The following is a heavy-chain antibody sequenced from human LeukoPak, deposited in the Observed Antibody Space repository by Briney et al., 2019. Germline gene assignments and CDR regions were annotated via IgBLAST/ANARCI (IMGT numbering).Heavy chain of an antibody. J-gene: IGHJ4*02. D-gene: IGHD2-15*01. V-gene: IGHV4-30-2*01. CDR2: IYHDGST. CDR3: ARVVGATSIDY. CDR1: GGSIGSGGYS. Sequence: PSQTLSLTCAVSGGSIGSGGYSWSWIRQPPGKGLEWIGYIYHDGSTYYNSSLKSRLSMSVDTSKNQFSLKLSSVTAADTAVYYCARVVGATSIDYWGQGILVTVSS.